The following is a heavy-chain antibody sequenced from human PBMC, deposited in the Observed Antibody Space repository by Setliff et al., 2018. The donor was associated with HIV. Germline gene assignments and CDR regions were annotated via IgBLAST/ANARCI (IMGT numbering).Heavy chain of an antibody. CDR3: AGYTTAWFAPY. Sequence: ASVKVSCKASGYTFTSYYIHWVRQAPGQGLEWMGIINPSGGGTTYAQTFQDRVTMSRDTSTSTVYMELSSLRSEDTAIYYCAGYTTAWFAPYWGQGTLVTVSS. V-gene: IGHV1-46*01. CDR1: GYTFTSYY. CDR2: INPSGGGT. D-gene: IGHD6-19*01. J-gene: IGHJ4*02.